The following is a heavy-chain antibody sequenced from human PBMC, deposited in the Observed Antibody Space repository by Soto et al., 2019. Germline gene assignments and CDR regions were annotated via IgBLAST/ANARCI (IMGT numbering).Heavy chain of an antibody. D-gene: IGHD6-19*01. V-gene: IGHV3-30-3*01. J-gene: IGHJ4*02. Sequence: QVQLVQSGAEVKKPGASVKVSCKASGYTFTSYAMHWVRQAPGKGLEWVAVISYDGSNKYYADSVKGRFTISRDNSKNTLYLQMNSLRAEDTAVYYCARHDAVAGQFDYWGQGTLVTVSS. CDR1: GYTFTSYA. CDR3: ARHDAVAGQFDY. CDR2: ISYDGSNK.